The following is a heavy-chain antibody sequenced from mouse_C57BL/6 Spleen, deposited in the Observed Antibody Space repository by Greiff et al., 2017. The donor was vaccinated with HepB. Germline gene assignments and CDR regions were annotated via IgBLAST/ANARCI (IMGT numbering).Heavy chain of an antibody. CDR3: ARSKDYGSMAMDY. D-gene: IGHD1-1*01. V-gene: IGHV1-42*01. CDR2: INPSTGGT. CDR1: GYSFTGYY. J-gene: IGHJ4*01. Sequence: DVKLVESGPELVKPGASVKISCKASGYSFTGYYMNWVKQSPEKSLEWIGEINPSTGGTTYNQKFKAKATLTVDKSSSTAYMQLKSLTSEDSAVYYCARSKDYGSMAMDYWGQGTSVTVSS.